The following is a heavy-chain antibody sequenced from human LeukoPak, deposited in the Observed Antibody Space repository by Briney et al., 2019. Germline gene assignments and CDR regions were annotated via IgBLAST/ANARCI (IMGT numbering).Heavy chain of an antibody. Sequence: GGSLRLSCAASGFTFSDYYMSWVRQAPGKGLEWVSAISGSGGSTYYADSVKGRFTISRDNSKNTLYLQMNSLRAEDTAVYYCARALYSSGYYYEEYYFDYWGQGTLVTVSS. D-gene: IGHD6-19*01. V-gene: IGHV3-23*01. J-gene: IGHJ4*02. CDR3: ARALYSSGYYYEEYYFDY. CDR1: GFTFSDYY. CDR2: ISGSGGST.